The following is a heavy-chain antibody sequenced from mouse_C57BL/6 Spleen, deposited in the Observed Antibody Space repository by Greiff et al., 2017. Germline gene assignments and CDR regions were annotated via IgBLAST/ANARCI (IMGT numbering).Heavy chain of an antibody. J-gene: IGHJ2*01. CDR3: TRGPNWGYYFDY. CDR2: IDPETGGT. CDR1: GYTFTDYE. Sequence: VKLQESGAELVRPGASVTLSCKASGYTFTDYEMHWVKQTPVHGLEWIGAIDPETGGTAYNQKFKGKAILTADKSSSTAYMELRSLTSEDSAVYYCTRGPNWGYYFDYWGQGTTLTVSS. D-gene: IGHD4-1*01. V-gene: IGHV1-15*01.